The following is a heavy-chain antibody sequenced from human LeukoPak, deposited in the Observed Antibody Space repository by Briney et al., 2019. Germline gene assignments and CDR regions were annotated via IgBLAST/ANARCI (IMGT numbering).Heavy chain of an antibody. CDR3: ARVRVAARPDDAFDI. Sequence: SEALSLTCTVSGGSISSGGYYWSWTRHHPGKALEWFGYIYYSGSTYYNPSLKSRVTISADTSKNQFSLKLSSVTAADTAVYYCARVRVAARPDDAFDIWGQGTMVTVSS. D-gene: IGHD6-6*01. CDR1: GGSISSGGYY. V-gene: IGHV4-31*03. J-gene: IGHJ3*02. CDR2: IYYSGST.